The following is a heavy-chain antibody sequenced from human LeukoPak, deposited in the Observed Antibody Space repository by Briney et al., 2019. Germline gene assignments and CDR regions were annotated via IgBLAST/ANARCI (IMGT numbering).Heavy chain of an antibody. CDR1: GGSISSSSYY. J-gene: IGHJ4*02. D-gene: IGHD5-18*01. CDR2: IYYNGST. CDR3: ARHVDTAMVKVGFDY. Sequence: SETLSLTCTVSGGSISSSSYYWGWIRQPPGKGLEWIGSIYYNGSTYYNPSLKSRVTISVDTSKNQFSLKLSSVTAADTAVYYCARHVDTAMVKVGFDYWGQGTLVTVSS. V-gene: IGHV4-39*01.